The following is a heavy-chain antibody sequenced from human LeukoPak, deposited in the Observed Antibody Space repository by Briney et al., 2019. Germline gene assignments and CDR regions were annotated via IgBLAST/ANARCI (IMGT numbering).Heavy chain of an antibody. V-gene: IGHV3-23*01. CDR1: GFTFSTYA. D-gene: IGHD4-17*01. CDR2: ISGSGDST. Sequence: GGSLRLSCAASGFTFSTYAMSWVRQAPGKGLEWVSGISGSGDSTYYADSVKGRFTISRDNSKNTLYLQMNGLRAEDTAVYYCAKRRGYGDIDYWGQGTLVTVSS. J-gene: IGHJ4*02. CDR3: AKRRGYGDIDY.